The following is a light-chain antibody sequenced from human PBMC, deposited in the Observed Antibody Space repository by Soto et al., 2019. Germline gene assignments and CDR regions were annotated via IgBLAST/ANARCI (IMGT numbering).Light chain of an antibody. V-gene: IGKV1-5*01. CDR3: QQYDNYYT. J-gene: IGKJ2*01. Sequence: DIQMTQSPSALSASVGDTFTITCRASQSISNWLAWYQQKPGKAPTLLIYDVSRLESGVPSRFSGSGSGTEFTLTINGLQPGDFATYYCQQYDNYYTFDQGTKVDIK. CDR2: DVS. CDR1: QSISNW.